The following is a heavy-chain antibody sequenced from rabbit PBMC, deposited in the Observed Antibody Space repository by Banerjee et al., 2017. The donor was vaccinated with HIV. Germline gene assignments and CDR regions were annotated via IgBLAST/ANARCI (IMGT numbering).Heavy chain of an antibody. CDR1: GFSFSNKYV. V-gene: IGHV1S45*01. D-gene: IGHD7-1*01. Sequence: QEQLEESGGDLVKPEGSLTLTCTASGFSFSNKYVMCWVRQAPGKGLELIACIYASGDSTYYANWAKGRFTISSHNAQNTLYLQLDNLTAADTATYFCARDLAAVTGWNFGLWGQGTLVTVS. CDR3: ARDLAAVTGWNFGL. CDR2: IYASGDST. J-gene: IGHJ4*01.